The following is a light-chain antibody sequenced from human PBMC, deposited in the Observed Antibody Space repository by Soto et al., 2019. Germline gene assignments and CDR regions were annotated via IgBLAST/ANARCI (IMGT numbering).Light chain of an antibody. CDR2: WAS. J-gene: IGKJ1*01. V-gene: IGKV4-1*01. CDR1: QSVLYSSNNKNY. CDR3: QQYYSSPWT. Sequence: IVMTQSPDSLAVSLGERATINCKSSQSVLYSSNNKNYLAWYQQKSGQPPKLLIYWASTRESGVPDRFSGSGSGTDFTLTISSLQAADVAVYYCQQYYSSPWTFGQGTKVDIK.